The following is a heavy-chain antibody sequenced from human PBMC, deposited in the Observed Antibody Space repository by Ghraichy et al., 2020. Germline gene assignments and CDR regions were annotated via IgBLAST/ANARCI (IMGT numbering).Heavy chain of an antibody. V-gene: IGHV1-69*04. J-gene: IGHJ4*02. CDR3: ARASFTMVRGAHPLKV. D-gene: IGHD3-10*01. CDR2: IIPILGIA. Sequence: SVKVSCKASGGTFSSYAISWVRQAPGQGLEWMGRIIPILGIANYAQKFQGRVTITADKSTSTAYMELSSLRSEDTAVYYCARASFTMVRGAHPLKVWGQGTLVTVSS. CDR1: GGTFSSYA.